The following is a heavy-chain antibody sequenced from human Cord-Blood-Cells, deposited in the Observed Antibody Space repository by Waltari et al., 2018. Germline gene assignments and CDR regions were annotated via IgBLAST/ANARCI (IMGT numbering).Heavy chain of an antibody. J-gene: IGHJ4*02. V-gene: IGHV4-4*02. CDR1: GAHICSVNW. CDR2: MYHSGST. CDR3: AVRDSSGYYYFDY. Sequence: QVQLQHWGPGLLKPSGTLSLTRAVSGAHICSVNWCSTDRQPPGKGLEWIGEMYHSGSTNYNPSLKSRVTISVDKSKNQFSLKLSSVTAADTAVYYCAVRDSSGYYYFDYWGQGTLVTVSS. D-gene: IGHD3-22*01.